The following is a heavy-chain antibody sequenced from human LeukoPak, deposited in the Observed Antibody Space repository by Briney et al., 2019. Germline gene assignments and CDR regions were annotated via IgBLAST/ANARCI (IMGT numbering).Heavy chain of an antibody. Sequence: GGSLRLSCAASGFTVSSNYMSWVRQAPGKGLEWVSVIYSGGSTYYADSVKGRFTISRDNAKNTVYLQMNSLRAEDTAVYYCARGPYSNNWYYSYNMDVWGQGTTVTVSS. D-gene: IGHD6-13*01. V-gene: IGHV3-53*01. CDR3: ARGPYSNNWYYSYNMDV. J-gene: IGHJ6*02. CDR2: IYSGGST. CDR1: GFTVSSNY.